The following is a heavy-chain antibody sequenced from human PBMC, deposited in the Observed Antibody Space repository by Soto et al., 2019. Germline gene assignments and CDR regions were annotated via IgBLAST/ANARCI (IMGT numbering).Heavy chain of an antibody. CDR1: GGSVSRGRYY. CDR3: ASSIYVVRGVRFAQH. V-gene: IGHV4-61*01. J-gene: IGHJ1*01. CDR2: IFFTGTT. Sequence: HSETLSLTCTVSGGSVSRGRYYWSWCRQTPGKELQWIANIFFTGTTNYNPALQSRVTLSVDSSRNQFSLNLTSVTAADTATYYGASSIYVVRGVRFAQHWGQGTLVTVSS. D-gene: IGHD3-10*02.